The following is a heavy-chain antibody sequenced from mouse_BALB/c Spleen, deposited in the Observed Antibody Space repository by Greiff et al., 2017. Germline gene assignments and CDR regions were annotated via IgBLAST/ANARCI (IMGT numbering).Heavy chain of an antibody. J-gene: IGHJ1*01. Sequence: QVQLQQPGAELVRPGASVKLSCKASGYTFTSYWINWVKQRPGQGLEWIGNIYPSDSYTNYNQKFKDKATLTVDKSSSTAYMQLSSPTSEDSAGYNCTRATAKGGFDVWGAGATVTVSS. CDR2: IYPSDSYT. CDR1: GYTFTSYW. CDR3: TRATAKGGFDV. D-gene: IGHD1-2*01. V-gene: IGHV1-69*02.